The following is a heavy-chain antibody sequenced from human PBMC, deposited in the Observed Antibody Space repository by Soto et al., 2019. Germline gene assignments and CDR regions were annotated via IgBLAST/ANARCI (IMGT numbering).Heavy chain of an antibody. CDR3: ERTTSVGATTGFDY. CDR1: GFSLSNAIMG. J-gene: IGHJ4*02. Sequence: SGPTRVNPTETLTPTCTVSGFSLSNAIMGVSWIRHPPGKALEWLAHIFSNDEKSYSTSLKSRLTISKDTSKRQVVLTMNNMDPVDTATYYCERTTSVGATTGFDYWGQGTLVTVS. D-gene: IGHD1-26*01. V-gene: IGHV2-26*01. CDR2: IFSNDEK.